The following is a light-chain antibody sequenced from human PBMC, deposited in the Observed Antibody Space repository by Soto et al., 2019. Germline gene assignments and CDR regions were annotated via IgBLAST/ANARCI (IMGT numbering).Light chain of an antibody. J-gene: IGKJ5*01. CDR1: QSVSSN. CDR3: PQRGNWPPT. V-gene: IGKV3-11*01. Sequence: SLSLATLSLSPGKRATLSCRASQSVSSNFAWYQQKPGQTPRLLIYDASNRATGIPARFSGSGSGTDFTLTISSLEPEDFAVYYCPQRGNWPPTSGQGRRLAVK. CDR2: DAS.